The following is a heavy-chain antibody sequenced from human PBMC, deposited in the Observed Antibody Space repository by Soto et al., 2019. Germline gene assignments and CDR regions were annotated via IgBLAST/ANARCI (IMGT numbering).Heavy chain of an antibody. Sequence: GGSLRLSCAVSGFTFSDYYMTWFRQAPGKGLEWVSYISSTSAYTNYADSVKGRFTISRDNAKNLLYLQMTSLRDEDTAVYFCARDPSRRSPPDLWGQGTLVTVSS. D-gene: IGHD6-6*01. CDR3: ARDPSRRSPPDL. V-gene: IGHV3-11*05. CDR2: ISSTSAYT. CDR1: GFTFSDYY. J-gene: IGHJ5*02.